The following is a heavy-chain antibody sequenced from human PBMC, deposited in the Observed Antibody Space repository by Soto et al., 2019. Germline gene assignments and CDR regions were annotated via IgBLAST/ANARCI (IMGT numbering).Heavy chain of an antibody. CDR2: ISYDGSNK. J-gene: IGHJ6*02. D-gene: IGHD6-13*01. Sequence: PVGSLRLSCAASGFTFSSYAMHWVRQAPGKGLEWVAVISYDGSNKYYADSVKGRFTISRDNSKNTLYLQMNSLRAEDTAVYYCARDRLYSSSWYSYYYYYGMDVWGQGTTVTVSS. CDR1: GFTFSSYA. V-gene: IGHV3-30-3*01. CDR3: ARDRLYSSSWYSYYYYYGMDV.